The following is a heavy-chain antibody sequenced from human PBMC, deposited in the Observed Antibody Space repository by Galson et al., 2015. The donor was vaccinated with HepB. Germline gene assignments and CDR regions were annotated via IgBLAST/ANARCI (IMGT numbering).Heavy chain of an antibody. J-gene: IGHJ4*02. CDR2: IYSGGST. CDR3: ARDLGSLTS. Sequence: SLRLSCAASGFTFSSYGMHWVRQAPGKGLEWVSVIYSGGSTYYADSVKGRFTISRDNSKNTLYLQMNSLRAEDTAVYYCARDLGSLTSWGQGTLVTVSS. V-gene: IGHV3-53*01. D-gene: IGHD3-10*01. CDR1: GFTFSSYG.